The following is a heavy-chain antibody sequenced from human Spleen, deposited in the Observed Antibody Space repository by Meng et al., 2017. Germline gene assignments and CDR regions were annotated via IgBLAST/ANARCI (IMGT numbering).Heavy chain of an antibody. CDR1: GLTFSSYA. V-gene: IGHV3-23*01. D-gene: IGHD2-2*01. CDR3: AKVGWGVVVPAAIDY. J-gene: IGHJ4*02. CDR2: ISDSGGST. Sequence: EVQLLESGGGLVQPGESLRLSCAASGLTFSSYAMSWVRQAPGKGLEWVSTISDSGGSTYYADSVKGRFTISRDNSKTTLYLQMNSLTVEDTAVYYCAKVGWGVVVPAAIDYWGQGTLVTVTS.